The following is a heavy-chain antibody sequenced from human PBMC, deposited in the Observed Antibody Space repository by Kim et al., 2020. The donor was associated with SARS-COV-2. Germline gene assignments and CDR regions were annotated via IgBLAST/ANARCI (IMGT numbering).Heavy chain of an antibody. J-gene: IGHJ4*02. D-gene: IGHD1-1*01. CDR3: ARWKPNFDY. CDR1: GFTFSDYW. Sequence: GSLRLSCAASGFTFSDYWMSWVRQAPGKGLEWVAIIKQDGSGEYYVDSVKGRFTISRDNAKNSLYLQMNSLRAEDTAVYYCARWKPNFDYWGQGTLVTVSS. V-gene: IGHV3-7*03. CDR2: IKQDGSGE.